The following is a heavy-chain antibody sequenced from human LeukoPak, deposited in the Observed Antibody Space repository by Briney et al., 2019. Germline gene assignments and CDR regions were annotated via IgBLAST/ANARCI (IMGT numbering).Heavy chain of an antibody. Sequence: PGGSLRLSCAASGFTFSSYGMSWVRQAPGKGPEWVSAISGSGGSTYYADSVKGRFTISRDNSKNTLYLQMNSLRAEDTAVYYCAKDPHYYYDSSGYFDYWGQGTLVTVSS. D-gene: IGHD3-22*01. CDR3: AKDPHYYYDSSGYFDY. J-gene: IGHJ4*02. CDR1: GFTFSSYG. V-gene: IGHV3-23*01. CDR2: ISGSGGST.